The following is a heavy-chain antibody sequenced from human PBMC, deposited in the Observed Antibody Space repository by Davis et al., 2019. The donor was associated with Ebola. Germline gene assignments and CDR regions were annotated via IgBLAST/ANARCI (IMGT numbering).Heavy chain of an antibody. Sequence: GESLKISCAASGFTFSSYSMNWVRQAPGKGLEWVSSISSSSSYIYYADSVKGRFTISRDNAKNSLYLQMNSLSAEDTAVYYCARDPSDDFWSGIWGVWGQGTTVTVSS. D-gene: IGHD3-3*01. CDR1: GFTFSSYS. CDR3: ARDPSDDFWSGIWGV. CDR2: ISSSSSYI. V-gene: IGHV3-21*01. J-gene: IGHJ6*02.